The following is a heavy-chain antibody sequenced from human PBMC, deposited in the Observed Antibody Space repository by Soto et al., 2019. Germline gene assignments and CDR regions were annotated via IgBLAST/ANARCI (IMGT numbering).Heavy chain of an antibody. V-gene: IGHV4-39*01. CDR2: IYYSGST. CDR3: ARRGLDGYNFFSWFDP. J-gene: IGHJ5*02. Sequence: QLQLQESGPGLVKPSETLSLTCTVSGGSISSSSYYWGWIRQPPGKGLEWIGSIYYSGSTYYNPSLKSRVTISVDTSKNQFSLKLSSVTAADTAVYYCARRGLDGYNFFSWFDPWGQGTLVTVSS. CDR1: GGSISSSSYY. D-gene: IGHD5-12*01.